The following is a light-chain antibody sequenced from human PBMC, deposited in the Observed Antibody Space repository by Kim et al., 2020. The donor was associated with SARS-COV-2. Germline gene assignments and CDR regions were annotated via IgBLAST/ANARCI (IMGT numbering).Light chain of an antibody. V-gene: IGLV6-57*04. J-gene: IGLJ1*01. CDR1: SGSIASHY. Sequence: NFMLTQPHSVSESPGKTVTISCTRSSGSIASHYVQWYQQRPGSAPTTVIYEDNQRPSGVPDRFSGSIDSSSNSASLTISGLKIEDEADYYCQSYDSSNHYVFGTGTKVTVL. CDR3: QSYDSSNHYV. CDR2: EDN.